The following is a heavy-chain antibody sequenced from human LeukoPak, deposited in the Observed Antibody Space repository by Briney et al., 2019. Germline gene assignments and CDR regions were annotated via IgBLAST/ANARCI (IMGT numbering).Heavy chain of an antibody. J-gene: IGHJ4*02. V-gene: IGHV3-7*01. CDR1: GLTISRNW. CDR3: ARHDCSSTSCSQSLDY. Sequence: PGGSLRLSSAASGLTISRNWMSWVRQAPEKGLEWVANINQDGSARDYVDSVRGRFTISRDNPKNSLFLQMNSLRAEDTALYYCARHDCSSTSCSQSLDYWGRGTLVTVSS. CDR2: INQDGSAR. D-gene: IGHD2-2*01.